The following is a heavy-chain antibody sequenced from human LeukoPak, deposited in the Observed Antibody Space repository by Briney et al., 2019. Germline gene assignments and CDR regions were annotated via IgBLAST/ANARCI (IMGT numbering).Heavy chain of an antibody. Sequence: SVKVSCKASGGTFSSYATSWVRQAPGQGLEWMGGIIPIFGTANYAQKFQGRVTITADESTGTAYMELSSLRSEDTAVYYCARALTTVKYYYYYMDVWGKGTTVTVSS. CDR3: ARALTTVKYYYYYMDV. CDR2: IIPIFGTA. CDR1: GGTFSSYA. D-gene: IGHD4-11*01. V-gene: IGHV1-69*13. J-gene: IGHJ6*03.